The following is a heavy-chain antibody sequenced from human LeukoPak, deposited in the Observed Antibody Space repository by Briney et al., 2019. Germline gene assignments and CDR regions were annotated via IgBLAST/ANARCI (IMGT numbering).Heavy chain of an antibody. V-gene: IGHV4-34*01. CDR1: GGSFSGYY. D-gene: IGHD2-2*01. Sequence: SETLSLTCAVYGGSFSGYYWSWIRQPPGKGLVWIGEINHCGSTNYNPFLKSRVTISVDTSENQFSLKLSSVTAADTAVYYCAREPSYCSSTSCLNWFDPWGQGTLVTVSS. J-gene: IGHJ5*02. CDR2: INHCGST. CDR3: AREPSYCSSTSCLNWFDP.